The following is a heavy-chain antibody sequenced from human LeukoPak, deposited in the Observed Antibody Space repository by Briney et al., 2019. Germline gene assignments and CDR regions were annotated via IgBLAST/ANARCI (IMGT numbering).Heavy chain of an antibody. D-gene: IGHD3-22*01. J-gene: IGHJ4*02. CDR2: IIPIFGTA. CDR1: GGTFSSYA. Sequence: ASVKVSCKASGGTFSSYAISWVRQAPGQGLEWMGGIIPIFGTANYAQKFQGRVTITADESTSTAYMELSSLRSEDTAVYYCARPKAPYYYDSSGYYFFEYWGRGTLVTVSS. V-gene: IGHV1-69*13. CDR3: ARPKAPYYYDSSGYYFFEY.